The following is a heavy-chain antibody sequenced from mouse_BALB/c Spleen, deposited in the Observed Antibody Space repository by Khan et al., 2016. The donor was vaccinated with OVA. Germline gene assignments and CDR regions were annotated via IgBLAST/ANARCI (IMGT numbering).Heavy chain of an antibody. J-gene: IGHJ3*01. V-gene: IGHV1-84*02. Sequence: VQLQESGPELVKPGASVKISCKASGYTFTDYYINWVKQKPGQGLEWIGWIYPGSGNTKYNEKFKGKATLTVDTSSSTAYMPLRSLASEDTTVFVCARRGIYDGYYVDFAYWGQGTLVTVSA. CDR3: ARRGIYDGYYVDFAY. D-gene: IGHD2-3*01. CDR2: IYPGSGNT. CDR1: GYTFTDYY.